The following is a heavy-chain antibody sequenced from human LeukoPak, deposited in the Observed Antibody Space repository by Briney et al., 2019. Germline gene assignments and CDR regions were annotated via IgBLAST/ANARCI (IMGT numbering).Heavy chain of an antibody. V-gene: IGHV3-66*01. CDR2: IYSGGST. CDR1: GFTFSSYA. CDR3: ARVYSSSWFEDY. Sequence: PGGSLRLSCAASGFTFSSYAMSWVRQAPGKGLEWVSVIYSGGSTYYADSVKGRFTISRDNSKNTLYLQMNSLRAEDTAVYYCARVYSSSWFEDYWGQGTLVTVSS. J-gene: IGHJ4*02. D-gene: IGHD6-13*01.